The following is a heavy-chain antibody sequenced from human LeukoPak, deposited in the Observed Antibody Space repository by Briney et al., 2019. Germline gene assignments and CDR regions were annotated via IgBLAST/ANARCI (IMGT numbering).Heavy chain of an antibody. CDR2: IYHSGST. CDR1: GGSISSGGYY. D-gene: IGHD2-2*01. V-gene: IGHV4-30-2*01. J-gene: IGHJ6*04. Sequence: SETLSLTCTVSGGSISSGGYYWSWIRQPPGKGLEWIGYIYHSGSTYYNPSLKSRVTIPVDRSKNQFSLKLSSVTAADTAVYYCAREPAAMGHFDVWGKGTTVTVSS. CDR3: AREPAAMGHFDV.